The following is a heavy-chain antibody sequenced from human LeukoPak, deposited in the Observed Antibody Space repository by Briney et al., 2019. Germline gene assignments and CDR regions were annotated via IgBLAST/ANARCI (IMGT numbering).Heavy chain of an antibody. V-gene: IGHV4-39*01. D-gene: IGHD3-3*01. CDR2: IYYSGST. J-gene: IGHJ6*03. CDR1: GGSISSSSYY. CDR3: ARGVRFLEWLLERQDYYYMDV. Sequence: SETLSLTCTVSGGSISSSSYYWGWIRQPPGKGLEWIGSIYYSGSTYYNPSLKSRVTISVDTSKNQFSLKLSSVTAADTAVYYCARGVRFLEWLLERQDYYYMDVWGKGTTVTVSS.